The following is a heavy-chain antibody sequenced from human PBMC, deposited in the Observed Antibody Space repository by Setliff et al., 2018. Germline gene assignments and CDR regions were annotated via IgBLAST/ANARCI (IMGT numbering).Heavy chain of an antibody. CDR1: GGTLSTLA. CDR3: ARSAITGTTRKYYYYMDV. D-gene: IGHD1-7*01. Sequence: SVKVSCKASGGTLSTLAITWVRQAPGQGLEWMGGTIPLLPLPNYAVRFQGRLTITADKSTDTAYMELSSLRSEDTAVYYCARSAITGTTRKYYYYMDVWGQGTTVTVSS. CDR2: TIPLLPLP. V-gene: IGHV1-69*10. J-gene: IGHJ6*03.